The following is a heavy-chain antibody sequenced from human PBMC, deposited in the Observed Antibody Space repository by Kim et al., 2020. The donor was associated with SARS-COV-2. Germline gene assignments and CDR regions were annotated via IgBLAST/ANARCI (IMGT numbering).Heavy chain of an antibody. D-gene: IGHD3-22*01. CDR3: TTDYYDNTGYYGFYYYGMDV. Sequence: GGSPRLSCAASGTTFSDVWMSWVRQAPGKGLEWVGRMRSEIDGGTIDYAAPVKDRFTISRDENTLYLQMRRLKTEDTAVYYCTTDYYDNTGYYGFYYYGMDVWGQGTTVTVSS. CDR1: GTTFSDVW. V-gene: IGHV3-15*01. J-gene: IGHJ6*02. CDR2: MRSEIDGGTI.